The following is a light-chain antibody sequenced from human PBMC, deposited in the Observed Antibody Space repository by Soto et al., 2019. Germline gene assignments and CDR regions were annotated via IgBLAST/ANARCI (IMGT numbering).Light chain of an antibody. CDR2: GAS. Sequence: EIVLTLSPCTLSLCPGERATLSCRASQSVSSSYLAWYQQKPGQAPRLLIYGASSRATGIPDRFSGSGSGTDFTLTISRLEPEDFAVYYCQRYGSSLTFGQGTKVDIK. J-gene: IGKJ1*01. CDR3: QRYGSSLT. CDR1: QSVSSSY. V-gene: IGKV3-20*01.